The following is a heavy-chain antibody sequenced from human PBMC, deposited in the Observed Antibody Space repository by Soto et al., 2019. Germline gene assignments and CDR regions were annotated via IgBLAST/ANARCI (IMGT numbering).Heavy chain of an antibody. V-gene: IGHV4-30-4*01. D-gene: IGHD3-9*01. CDR2: IYHSGST. J-gene: IGHJ6*02. Sequence: QVQLQESGPGLVKPSQTLSLTCTVSGGSISSGDYYWSWIRQPPGKGLEWIGYIYHSGSTFYNSSLKSRLTISVDTSKNQFSLKLTSVTAADTAVYYCARGGDPYDIWGQGLSVTVSS. CDR1: GGSISSGDYY. CDR3: ARGGDPYDI.